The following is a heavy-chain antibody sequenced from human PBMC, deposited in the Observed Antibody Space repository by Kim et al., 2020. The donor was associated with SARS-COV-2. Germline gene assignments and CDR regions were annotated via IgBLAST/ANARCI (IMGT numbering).Heavy chain of an antibody. CDR2: INHSGST. CDR3: ARRIGASPYYYDSNGPTDS. D-gene: IGHD3-22*01. CDR1: GGSFSGYY. V-gene: IGHV4-34*01. J-gene: IGHJ4*02. Sequence: SETLSLTCAVYGGSFSGYYWSWIRQPPGKGLEWIGEINHSGSTNYNPSLKSRVTISVDTAKNQFSLKLSSVTAADTAVYYCARRIGASPYYYDSNGPTDSWGQGTLVTVSS.